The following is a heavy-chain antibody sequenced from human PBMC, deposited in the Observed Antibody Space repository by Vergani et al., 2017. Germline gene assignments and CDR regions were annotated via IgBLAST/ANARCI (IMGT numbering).Heavy chain of an antibody. CDR2: IYYSGST. V-gene: IGHV4-39*07. CDR1: NDSVSNTFYY. Sequence: QLQLQESGPGLVKPSETLSLTCTVSNDSVSNTFYYWGWIRQTPGKGLEWIGSIYYSGSTYYNPSLESRVTMSVDTSKSQFSLKLSSVTAADTAVYFCARVMYRDEASTGHRLEGMDIWGQGTTVTISS. CDR3: ARVMYRDEASTGHRLEGMDI. J-gene: IGHJ6*02. D-gene: IGHD3-9*01.